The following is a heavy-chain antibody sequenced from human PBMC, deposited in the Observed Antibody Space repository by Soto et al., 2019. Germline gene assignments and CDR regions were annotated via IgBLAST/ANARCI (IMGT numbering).Heavy chain of an antibody. CDR3: AKGRSSSGSYYFDY. D-gene: IGHD1-26*01. CDR2: ISGSGGST. J-gene: IGHJ4*02. Sequence: GGSLRLSCAASGFTFSSYAMSWVRQAPGKGLEWVSAISGSGGSTYYADSVKGRITISRDNSKNTLYLQMNSLRAEDTAVYYCAKGRSSSGSYYFDYWGQGTLVTVSS. V-gene: IGHV3-23*01. CDR1: GFTFSSYA.